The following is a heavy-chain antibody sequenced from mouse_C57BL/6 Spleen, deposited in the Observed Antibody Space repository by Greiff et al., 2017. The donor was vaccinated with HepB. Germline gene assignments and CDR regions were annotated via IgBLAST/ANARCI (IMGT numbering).Heavy chain of an antibody. CDR1: GYTFTSYW. CDR3: ARADGYYMGYDY. D-gene: IGHD2-3*01. V-gene: IGHV1-52*01. Sequence: QVQLQQPGAELVRPGSSVKLSCKASGYTFTSYWMHWVTQRPIQGLEWIGNIDPSDSETHYNQKFKDKATLTVDKSSSTAYMQLSSLTSEDSAVYYWARADGYYMGYDYWGQGTTRTVSS. CDR2: IDPSDSET. J-gene: IGHJ2*01.